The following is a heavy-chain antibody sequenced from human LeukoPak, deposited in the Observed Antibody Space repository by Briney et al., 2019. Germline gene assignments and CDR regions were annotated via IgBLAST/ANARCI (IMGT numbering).Heavy chain of an antibody. Sequence: GASVKVSCKASGYTFTSYGISWVRQAPGQGLEWMGWISAYNGNTNYAQKLQGRVTMTTDTSTSTAYMVLRSLRSDDTAVYYCARTDPYDILTGYYPYYYYGMDVWGQGTTVTVSS. J-gene: IGHJ6*02. CDR3: ARTDPYDILTGYYPYYYYGMDV. CDR2: ISAYNGNT. CDR1: GYTFTSYG. D-gene: IGHD3-9*01. V-gene: IGHV1-18*01.